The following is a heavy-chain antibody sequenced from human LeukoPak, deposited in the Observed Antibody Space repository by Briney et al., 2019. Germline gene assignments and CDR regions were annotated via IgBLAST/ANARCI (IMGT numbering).Heavy chain of an antibody. J-gene: IGHJ4*02. Sequence: SVKVSCKASGGTFTNYAITWVRQAPGQGREWMGRIIPIIDITDYAQQLQGRVTITADKSPSTAYMDLSSLRSEDTAVYSCAGHSDRTAYNRHLWPIDYWGQGTRVTVYS. CDR2: IIPIIDIT. D-gene: IGHD1-14*01. CDR3: AGHSDRTAYNRHLWPIDY. V-gene: IGHV1-69*04. CDR1: GGTFTNYA.